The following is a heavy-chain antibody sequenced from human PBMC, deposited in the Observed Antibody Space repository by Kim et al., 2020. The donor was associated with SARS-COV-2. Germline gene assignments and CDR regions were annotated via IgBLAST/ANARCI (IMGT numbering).Heavy chain of an antibody. CDR3: TTPVGDGQIPVGFDY. CDR2: IKSKTDGGTT. J-gene: IGHJ4*02. V-gene: IGHV3-15*01. Sequence: GGSLRLSCAASGFTFSNAWMSWVRQAPGKGLEWVGRIKSKTDGGTTDYAAPVKGRFTISRDDSKNTLYLQMNSLKTEDTAVYYCTTPVGDGQIPVGFDYWGQGTLVTVSS. CDR1: GFTFSNAW.